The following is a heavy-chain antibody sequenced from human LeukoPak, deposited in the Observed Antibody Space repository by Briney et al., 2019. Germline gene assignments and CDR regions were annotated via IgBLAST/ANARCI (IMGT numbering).Heavy chain of an antibody. CDR3: ARGTTPFDY. J-gene: IGHJ4*02. Sequence: GGSLRLSRAPSGFTFSSYSMNSVRQAPGKGLEWVSSISSSSSYICYADSVKGRFNISRDNAKNSLYLQMNSLRAEDAAVYYCARGTTPFDYWGQGTLVTVSS. V-gene: IGHV3-21*01. CDR1: GFTFSSYS. D-gene: IGHD1-14*01. CDR2: ISSSSSYI.